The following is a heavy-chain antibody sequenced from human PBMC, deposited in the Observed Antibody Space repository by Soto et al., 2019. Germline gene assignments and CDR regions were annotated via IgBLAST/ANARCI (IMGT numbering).Heavy chain of an antibody. CDR3: ARDTPYCSSTSCYADPGRPMDV. V-gene: IGHV3-74*01. D-gene: IGHD2-2*01. CDR1: GFTFSSYW. Sequence: GGSLSLSCAASGFTFSSYWMHWVRQAPGKGLVWVSRINSDGSSTSYADSVKGRFTISRDNAKNTLYLQMNSLRAEDTAVYYCARDTPYCSSTSCYADPGRPMDVWGKGTTVTVSS. CDR2: INSDGSST. J-gene: IGHJ6*04.